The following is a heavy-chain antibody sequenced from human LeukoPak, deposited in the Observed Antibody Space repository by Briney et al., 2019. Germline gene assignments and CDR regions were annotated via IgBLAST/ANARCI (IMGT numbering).Heavy chain of an antibody. D-gene: IGHD1-1*01. CDR2: IGADGSSA. Sequence: GGSLRLSCAASGFTFSNYWMHWVRQAPGKGLVWVARIGADGSSATYVDSVKGRFTISRDNSKNTLYLQMNSLRAEDTAVYYCARDQWNYYYYYGMDVWGQGTTVTVSS. J-gene: IGHJ6*02. CDR1: GFTFSNYW. CDR3: ARDQWNYYYYYGMDV. V-gene: IGHV3-74*01.